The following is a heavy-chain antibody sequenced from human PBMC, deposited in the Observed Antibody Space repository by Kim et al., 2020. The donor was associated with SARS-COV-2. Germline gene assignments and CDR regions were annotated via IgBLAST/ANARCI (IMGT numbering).Heavy chain of an antibody. CDR1: GYTFTSYG. J-gene: IGHJ4*02. D-gene: IGHD6-19*01. CDR3: ARRLAVAGTDTDY. Sequence: ASVKVSCKASGYTFTSYGISWVRQAPGQGLEWMGWISAYNGNTNYAQKLQGRVTMTTDTSTSTAYMELRSLRSDDTVVYYCARRLAVAGTDTDYWEQGTLVIFS. CDR2: ISAYNGNT. V-gene: IGHV1-18*01.